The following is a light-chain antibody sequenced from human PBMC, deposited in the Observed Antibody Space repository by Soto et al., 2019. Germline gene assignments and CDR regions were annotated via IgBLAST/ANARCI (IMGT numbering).Light chain of an antibody. J-gene: IGKJ1*01. CDR2: DVS. Sequence: DIQMTQSHSALSASVGDRVTITCLASQSVSVWLAWYQQNPGKAPKLLIYDVSSLERGVPSRFSSSGSGTEFTIHITGLHPADFATNCGQQYEGYSGTFGPGTRVDFK. CDR3: QQYEGYSGT. V-gene: IGKV1-5*01. CDR1: QSVSVW.